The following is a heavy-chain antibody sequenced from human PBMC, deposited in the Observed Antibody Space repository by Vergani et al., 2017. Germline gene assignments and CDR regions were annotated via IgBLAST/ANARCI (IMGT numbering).Heavy chain of an antibody. CDR3: ARQSRGGWELPPEYVQH. CDR2: IYPGDSDT. J-gene: IGHJ1*01. D-gene: IGHD1-26*01. V-gene: IGHV5-51*01. Sequence: EVQLVQSGAEVKKPGESLKISCKGSGYSFTSYWIGWVRQMPGKGLEWMGIIYPGDSDTRYSPAFQGLVTISADKSISTAYLQWSSLKASDTAMYYCARQSRGGWELPPEYVQHWGQGTLVTVSS. CDR1: GYSFTSYW.